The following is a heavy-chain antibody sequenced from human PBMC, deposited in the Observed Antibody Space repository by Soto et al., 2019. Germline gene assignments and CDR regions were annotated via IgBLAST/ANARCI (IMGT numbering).Heavy chain of an antibody. Sequence: SETLSLTCTVSGGSISGYYWSWIRQPPGKGLEWIGNVYYSGGAKYNPSVKRRVSISVDTSKNQFSLNLSSVTAADTAVYYCTRDGDGRMTTNPYYYYGMDVWGPGITVTGS. CDR3: TRDGDGRMTTNPYYYYGMDV. CDR2: VYYSGGA. V-gene: IGHV4-59*01. J-gene: IGHJ6*02. D-gene: IGHD2-21*02. CDR1: GGSISGYY.